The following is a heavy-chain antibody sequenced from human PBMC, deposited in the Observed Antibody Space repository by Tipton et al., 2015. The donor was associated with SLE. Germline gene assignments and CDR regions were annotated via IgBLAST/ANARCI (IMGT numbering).Heavy chain of an antibody. Sequence: SLRLSCAASGFTFDDYAMHWVRQAPGKGLEWVSGISWNSGSIGYADSVKGRFTISRDNAKNSLYLQMNSLRAEDTALYYCAKDMEMATIDSSGAFDIWGQGTMVTVSS. J-gene: IGHJ3*02. CDR3: AKDMEMATIDSSGAFDI. CDR2: ISWNSGSI. D-gene: IGHD5-24*01. CDR1: GFTFDDYA. V-gene: IGHV3-9*01.